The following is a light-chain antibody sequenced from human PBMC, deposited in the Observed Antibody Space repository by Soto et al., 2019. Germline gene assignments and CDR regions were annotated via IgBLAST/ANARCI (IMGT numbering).Light chain of an antibody. CDR2: DAS. CDR1: QSISSW. Sequence: DIQMTQSPSTLSAFVGDRVTITCRASQSISSWLAWYQQKPGKAPKLLIYDASSLESGVPSRFSGSGSGTEFPLTISSLQPDDFATYYCQQYNTYWTFGHGTKVEIK. V-gene: IGKV1-5*01. J-gene: IGKJ1*01. CDR3: QQYNTYWT.